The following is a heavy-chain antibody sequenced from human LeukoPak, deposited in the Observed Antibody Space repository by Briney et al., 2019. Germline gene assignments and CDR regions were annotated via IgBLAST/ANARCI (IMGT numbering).Heavy chain of an antibody. V-gene: IGHV4-59*01. D-gene: IGHD3-3*01. Sequence: SETLPLTCTVSGGSISSYYWSWIRQPPGKGLEWIGYIYYSGSTNYNPSLKSRVTISVDTSKNQFSLKLSSVTAADTAVYYCARTWSNWFDPWGQGTLVTVSS. J-gene: IGHJ5*02. CDR3: ARTWSNWFDP. CDR1: GGSISSYY. CDR2: IYYSGST.